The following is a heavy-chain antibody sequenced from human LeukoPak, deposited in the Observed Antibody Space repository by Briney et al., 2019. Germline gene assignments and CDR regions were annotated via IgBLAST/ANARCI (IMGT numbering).Heavy chain of an antibody. CDR1: GFIFSNYG. D-gene: IGHD3-3*01. Sequence: GGSLRLSCGASGFIFSNYGIHWVRQAPGKGLEWVAFIRYDGSNKYYADSVKGRFTISRDNSKNTLYLQMNSLRAEDTALYYCAKGFDFYFDYWGQGALVTVSS. V-gene: IGHV3-30*02. J-gene: IGHJ4*02. CDR3: AKGFDFYFDY. CDR2: IRYDGSNK.